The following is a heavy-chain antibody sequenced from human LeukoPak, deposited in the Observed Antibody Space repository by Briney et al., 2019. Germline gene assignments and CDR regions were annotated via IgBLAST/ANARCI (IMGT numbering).Heavy chain of an antibody. Sequence: SETLSLTCAVYGGPFSGYYWSWIRQPPGKGLEWIGEINHSGSTNYNPSLKSRVTISVDTSMNQFSLKLSSVTAADTAVYYCARRRRPRRYGSGDEDYWGQGTLVTVSS. CDR1: GGPFSGYY. D-gene: IGHD3-10*01. CDR2: INHSGST. V-gene: IGHV4-34*01. J-gene: IGHJ4*02. CDR3: ARRRRPRRYGSGDEDY.